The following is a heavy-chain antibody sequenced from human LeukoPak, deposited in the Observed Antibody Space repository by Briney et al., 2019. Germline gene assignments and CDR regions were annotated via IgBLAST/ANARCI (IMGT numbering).Heavy chain of an antibody. J-gene: IGHJ5*02. CDR2: FHPNSGVT. D-gene: IGHD3-3*01. V-gene: IGHV1-2*02. CDR1: GYTFTGYY. Sequence: ASVKVSCKASGYTFTGYYMHWVRQVPGQGLEILGWFHPNSGVTNYAQNFQGRVTMTSDTSISTAYMELSSLTTDDTAVYYCARDAYDDASESWGQGTLVTVSS. CDR3: ARDAYDDASES.